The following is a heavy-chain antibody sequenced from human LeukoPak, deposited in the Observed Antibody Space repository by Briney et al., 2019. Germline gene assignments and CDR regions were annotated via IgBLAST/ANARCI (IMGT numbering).Heavy chain of an antibody. D-gene: IGHD3-3*01. J-gene: IGHJ4*02. V-gene: IGHV5-51*01. CDR2: IYADDSDT. Sequence: GESLKISCKTSGYSFTDYWLAWVRQMPGKGLQWMGIIYADDSDTRYSPSFQGQVTISADKSINTAYLQWSSLKASDTAMFYCARGFYDFDYRGQGTLVTVSS. CDR1: GYSFTDYW. CDR3: ARGFYDFDY.